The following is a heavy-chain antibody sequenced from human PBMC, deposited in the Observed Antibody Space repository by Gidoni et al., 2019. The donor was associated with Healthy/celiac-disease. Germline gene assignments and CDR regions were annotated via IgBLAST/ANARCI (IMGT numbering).Heavy chain of an antibody. CDR1: GFTSSNAW. D-gene: IGHD3-3*01. CDR3: TTEGRGRFLELLLPVQH. V-gene: IGHV3-15*01. Sequence: EVQLVESGGGLVKPGGSLRPSCAASGFTSSNAWMSWVRQAPGKGLEWLGRIKSKTYGGTTAYAAPVKGRFTISRDDSKNTLYLQMNSLKTEDTSVYYCTTEGRGRFLELLLPVQHWGQGTLVTVSS. J-gene: IGHJ1*01. CDR2: IKSKTYGGTT.